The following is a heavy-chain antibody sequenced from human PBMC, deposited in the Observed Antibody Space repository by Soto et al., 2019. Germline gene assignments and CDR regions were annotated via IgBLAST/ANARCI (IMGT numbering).Heavy chain of an antibody. CDR2: IYNTVNT. Sequence: QVQLQESGPGLVEPSQTLSLTCTVSGDSISNGYYPWSWIRQPPGKDQEWIGHIYNTVNTYSNPSLKSRVTISADTSKNQFSLKLSSVTAADTAVDFCARGPGGDKVDYWGQGTLVTVSS. CDR3: ARGPGGDKVDY. V-gene: IGHV4-30-4*01. J-gene: IGHJ4*02. CDR1: GDSISNGYYP. D-gene: IGHD3-10*01.